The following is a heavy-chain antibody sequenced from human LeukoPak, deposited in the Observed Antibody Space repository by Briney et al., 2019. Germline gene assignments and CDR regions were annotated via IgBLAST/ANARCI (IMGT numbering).Heavy chain of an antibody. D-gene: IGHD2-15*01. CDR2: IHHSGSA. V-gene: IGHV4/OR15-8*01. CDR3: ATKDVAAAGTPFDY. CDR1: GDSISSSKW. Sequence: SETLSLTCVVSGDSISSSKWWTWVRQPPGKGLEWIGEIHHSGSANYNPSLKSRVIISVDKSENQFSLKLTSVTAADTAVYYCATKDVAAAGTPFDYWGQGILVTVSS. J-gene: IGHJ4*02.